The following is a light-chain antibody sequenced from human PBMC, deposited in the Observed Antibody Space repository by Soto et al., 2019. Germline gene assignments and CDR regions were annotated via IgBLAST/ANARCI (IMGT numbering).Light chain of an antibody. CDR3: CSYAGSLAV. Sequence: QSVLTQPPSVSGAPGQRVTISCTGSSSNIGAGYDVHWYQQLPGTAPKLLIYGNSNRPSGVPDRFSGSKSGNTASLTISGLQAEDEADYYCCSYAGSLAVFGGGTQLTVL. V-gene: IGLV1-40*01. J-gene: IGLJ7*01. CDR1: SSNIGAGYD. CDR2: GNS.